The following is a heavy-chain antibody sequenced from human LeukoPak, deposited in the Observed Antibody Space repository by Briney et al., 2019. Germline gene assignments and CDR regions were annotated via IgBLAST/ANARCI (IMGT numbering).Heavy chain of an antibody. Sequence: SETLSLTCSVSGVSIASGSYYWGWVRQSPGKGLDWIGSVHSNGKTYYNPSLNNRLIISADTSTDQFSLRLSPVTAADTAVYYCARISPYYDILTGYSTPNYFDYWGQGTLVTVSS. CDR2: VHSNGKT. D-gene: IGHD3-9*01. J-gene: IGHJ4*02. CDR3: ARISPYYDILTGYSTPNYFDY. CDR1: GVSIASGSYY. V-gene: IGHV4-39*01.